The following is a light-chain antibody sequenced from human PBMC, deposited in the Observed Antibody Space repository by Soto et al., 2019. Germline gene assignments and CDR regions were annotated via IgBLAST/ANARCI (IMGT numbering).Light chain of an antibody. Sequence: QSALTQPASVSGSPGQSITISCTGTSSDVGGYNYVSWYQQHPGKAPKPMIYEVSNRPSGVSNRLSGSKSGNTASLTISGLQAEDEADYYCSSYTSSSTFVVFGGGTKVTVL. CDR1: SSDVGGYNY. V-gene: IGLV2-14*01. CDR3: SSYTSSSTFVV. CDR2: EVS. J-gene: IGLJ2*01.